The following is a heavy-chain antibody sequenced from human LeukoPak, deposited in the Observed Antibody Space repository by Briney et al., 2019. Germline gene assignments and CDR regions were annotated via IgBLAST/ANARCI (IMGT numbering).Heavy chain of an antibody. V-gene: IGHV3-23*01. Sequence: PGGSLSLSCAASGFTFSSYAMSWVRQAPGKGLEWVSAIGGSGVHTYYADSVKGRFTISRDNAKKSLYLQMNSLRAEDTAVYYCARDRNYCSSDRCYDVFDIRGQGTMVTVSS. CDR1: GFTFSSYA. D-gene: IGHD6-19*01. CDR2: IGGSGVHT. J-gene: IGHJ3*02. CDR3: ARDRNYCSSDRCYDVFDI.